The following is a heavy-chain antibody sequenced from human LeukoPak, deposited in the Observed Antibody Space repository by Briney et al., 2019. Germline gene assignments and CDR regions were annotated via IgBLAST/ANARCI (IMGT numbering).Heavy chain of an antibody. CDR2: INHSGST. J-gene: IGHJ5*02. Sequence: SETLSLTCAVYGGSFSGYYWSWIRQPPGKGLEWIGEINHSGSTNYNPTLKSRVTISVDTSKNQFSLQLSSVTAADTAVYYCARGREWFDPWGQGTLVTVSS. V-gene: IGHV4-34*01. CDR3: ARGREWFDP. CDR1: GGSFSGYY.